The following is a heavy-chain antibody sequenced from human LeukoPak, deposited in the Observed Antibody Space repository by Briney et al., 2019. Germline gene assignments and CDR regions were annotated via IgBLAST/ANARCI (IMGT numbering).Heavy chain of an antibody. Sequence: ASVKVSCKASGGTFSSYAISWVLQAPGQGLEWMGGIIPIFGTANYAQKFQGRVTITADESTSTAYMELSSLRSEDTAVYYCAREGSAGTWYFDLWGRGTLVTVSS. CDR2: IIPIFGTA. J-gene: IGHJ2*01. D-gene: IGHD6-13*01. CDR3: AREGSAGTWYFDL. CDR1: GGTFSSYA. V-gene: IGHV1-69*01.